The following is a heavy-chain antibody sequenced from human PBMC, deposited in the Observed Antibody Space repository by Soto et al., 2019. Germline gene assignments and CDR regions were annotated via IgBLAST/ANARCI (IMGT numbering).Heavy chain of an antibody. CDR2: IXGSGGSN. J-gene: IGHJ6*03. CDR3: EKDEEDYDLVNYYYYYYLDV. D-gene: IGHD4-17*01. V-gene: IGHV3-23*01. Sequence: GGSLRLSCAASGFTFXSXXXXXXXQAPGKGLEWVSXIXGSGGSNCDADSVKGRFTISRDNSKNTLYLQMNSRRAEDTAVYYGEKDEEDYDLVNYYYYYYLDVWGKGTTVTVSS. CDR1: GFTFXSXX.